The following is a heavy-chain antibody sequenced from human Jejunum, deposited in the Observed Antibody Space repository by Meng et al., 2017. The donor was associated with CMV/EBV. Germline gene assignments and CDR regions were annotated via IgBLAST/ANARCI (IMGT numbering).Heavy chain of an antibody. D-gene: IGHD3-10*01. CDR1: GFTFSDSA. Sequence: GFTFSDSAVHWVRQAYGKGLEWVGRIRSKTINCATEYAAPVKGRFTISRDDSKNTAYLQMNSLKIEDTAVYYCTRSPPGQFGFVDYWGQGTLVTVSS. V-gene: IGHV3-73*01. CDR3: TRSPPGQFGFVDY. J-gene: IGHJ4*02. CDR2: IRSKTINCAT.